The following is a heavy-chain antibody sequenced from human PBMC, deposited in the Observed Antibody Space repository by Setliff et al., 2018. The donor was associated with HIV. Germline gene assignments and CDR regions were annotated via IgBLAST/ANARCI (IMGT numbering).Heavy chain of an antibody. CDR3: AKVATWTGTTYYFES. J-gene: IGHJ4*02. Sequence: GGSLRLSCAASEFPFSAYIMNWVRQAPGKGLEWISYISGSSTTIYYADSVKGRFIISRDNAKNSLYLQMNSLRAEDTAVYYCAKVATWTGTTYYFESWGQGTLVTVSS. V-gene: IGHV3-48*01. CDR1: EFPFSAYI. CDR2: ISGSSTTI. D-gene: IGHD1-1*01.